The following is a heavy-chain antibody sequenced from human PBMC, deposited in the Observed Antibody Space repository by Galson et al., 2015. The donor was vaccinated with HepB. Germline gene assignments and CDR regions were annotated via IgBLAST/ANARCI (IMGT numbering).Heavy chain of an antibody. CDR2: INVGNGNT. CDR3: ARDRAYCSGGTCSLTDFEY. Sequence: SVKVSCKASGYTFTTYAMHWVRQAPGQRLEWMGWINVGNGNTKYSQNFQGRVTITRDTSASTAYMELSSLSSEDTAVYYCARDRAYCSGGTCSLTDFEYWGQGTLVTVSS. J-gene: IGHJ4*02. CDR1: GYTFTTYA. V-gene: IGHV1-3*01. D-gene: IGHD2-15*01.